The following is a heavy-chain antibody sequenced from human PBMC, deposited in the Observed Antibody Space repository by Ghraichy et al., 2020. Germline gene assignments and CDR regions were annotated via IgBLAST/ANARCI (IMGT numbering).Heavy chain of an antibody. CDR3: ARLRGSSWIDF. CDR2: ISTSSSAI. Sequence: GESLNISCAVSGFTFSDYYMSWIRQAPGKGLEWISYISTSSSAIHYADSVKGRFTISRDNAKNSLSMQMNSLRVDDTAVYYCARLRGSSWIDFWGQGTLVTVSS. D-gene: IGHD6-13*01. J-gene: IGHJ4*02. V-gene: IGHV3-11*01. CDR1: GFTFSDYY.